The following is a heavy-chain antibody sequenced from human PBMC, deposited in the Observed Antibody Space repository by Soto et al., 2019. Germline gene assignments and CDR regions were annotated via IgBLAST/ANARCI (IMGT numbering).Heavy chain of an antibody. CDR3: ERDWVAAAGTFGY. J-gene: IGHJ4*02. Sequence: EVQLVESGGGLVQPGGSLRLSCAASGFTVSSNYMSWVRQAPGKGLEWVSVIYSGGNTYYADSVKGRFTISRDNSKNTLYLQMNSLRAEDTAVYYCERDWVAAAGTFGYWGQGTLVTVSS. V-gene: IGHV3-66*01. CDR2: IYSGGNT. D-gene: IGHD6-13*01. CDR1: GFTVSSNY.